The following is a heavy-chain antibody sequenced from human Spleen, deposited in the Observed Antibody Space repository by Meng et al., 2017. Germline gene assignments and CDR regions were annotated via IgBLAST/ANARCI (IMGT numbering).Heavy chain of an antibody. CDR3: ARLRVVTGRNDALDI. CDR2: ISYHGSDK. CDR1: ELTSSSCG. J-gene: IGHJ3*02. V-gene: IGHV3-30*07. Sequence: SCVASELTSSSCGMHWVRQAPGKGLEWVTFISYHGSDKNYADSVKGRFTISRDNSKNTVYLQMNSLRAEDTALYHCARLRVVTGRNDALDIWGQGTLVTVSS. D-gene: IGHD2-21*02.